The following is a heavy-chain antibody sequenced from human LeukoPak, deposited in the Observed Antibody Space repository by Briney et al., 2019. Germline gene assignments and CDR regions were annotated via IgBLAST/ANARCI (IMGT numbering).Heavy chain of an antibody. CDR3: ARVPYYYGSGSPNWFDP. CDR1: GDSVSSNSAA. Sequence: SQTLSLTCAISGDSVSSNSAAWNWIRQSPSRGLEWLGRTYYRSKWYNDYAVSVKSRITINPDTSKNQFSLQLNSVTPEDTAVYYCARVPYYYGSGSPNWFDPWGQGTLVTVSP. D-gene: IGHD3-10*01. J-gene: IGHJ5*02. CDR2: TYYRSKWYN. V-gene: IGHV6-1*01.